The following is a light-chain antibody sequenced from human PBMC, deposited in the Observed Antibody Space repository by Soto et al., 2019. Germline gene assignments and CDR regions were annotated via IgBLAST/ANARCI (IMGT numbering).Light chain of an antibody. CDR3: QQRSNWLLT. CDR1: QIFISTS. V-gene: IGKV3-11*01. CDR2: DAS. Sequence: EIVLTHTPGTLSLSPRERATLSCRGSQIFISTSLAWYQQKPGQAPRLLIYDASNRATGSPARFSGSGSGTDFSLTISSIQAEDFAVYYCQQRSNWLLTFGGGTKVDIK. J-gene: IGKJ4*01.